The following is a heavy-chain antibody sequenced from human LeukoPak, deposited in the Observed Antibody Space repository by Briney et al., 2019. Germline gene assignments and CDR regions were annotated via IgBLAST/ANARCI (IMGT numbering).Heavy chain of an antibody. V-gene: IGHV3-30*04. Sequence: PGRSLRLSCAASGFTFSNYAMHWVRQAPGKGLEWVAIISYDGSNKYYADSVMGRFTVSRDNSKNTLYLQMNGLRAEDTAVYYCRSGTDAFDYWGQGTLVAVSS. CDR3: RSGTDAFDY. J-gene: IGHJ4*02. CDR1: GFTFSNYA. CDR2: ISYDGSNK. D-gene: IGHD3-10*01.